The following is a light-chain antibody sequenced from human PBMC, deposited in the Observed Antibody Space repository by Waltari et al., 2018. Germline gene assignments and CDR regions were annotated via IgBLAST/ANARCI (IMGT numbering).Light chain of an antibody. J-gene: IGKJ1*01. CDR2: GAS. V-gene: IGKV3-20*01. CDR1: QSVSSSY. CDR3: QQYGSSRTWT. Sequence: EIVLTQSPGTLSLSPGERATLSCRASQSVSSSYLAWYQQKPGQAPRLLIYGASSRATGIPDRVSGSGSGTDFTLTISRLEPEDFAVYYCQQYGSSRTWTFGQGTKVEIK.